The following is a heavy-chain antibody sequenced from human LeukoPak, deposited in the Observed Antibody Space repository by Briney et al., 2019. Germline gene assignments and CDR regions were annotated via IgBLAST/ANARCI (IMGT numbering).Heavy chain of an antibody. Sequence: PGGSLRLSCAASGFTFSSYAMSWVRQAPGKGLEWVSAISGSGGSTYYADSVKGRFTISRDNSKNTLYLQMNSLRAEDTAVYYCATLGGYCSGGSCYTNDYWDQGTLVTVSS. CDR2: ISGSGGST. CDR1: GFTFSSYA. CDR3: ATLGGYCSGGSCYTNDY. J-gene: IGHJ4*02. V-gene: IGHV3-23*01. D-gene: IGHD2-15*01.